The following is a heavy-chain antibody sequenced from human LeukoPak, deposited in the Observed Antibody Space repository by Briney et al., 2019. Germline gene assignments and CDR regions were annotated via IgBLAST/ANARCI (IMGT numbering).Heavy chain of an antibody. D-gene: IGHD6-6*01. CDR3: ARDRQLVQGGGVY. CDR2: ISSSSSDI. J-gene: IGHJ4*02. CDR1: GVTFSSYS. Sequence: GGSLRLTCAASGVTFSSYSMNWVRPAPGQGLEWVSSISSSSSDIYHADSVKGRFTIPRDKAKNSLYLQMKSLRAEDTAVYYCARDRQLVQGGGVYWGQGTLVTVSS. V-gene: IGHV3-21*04.